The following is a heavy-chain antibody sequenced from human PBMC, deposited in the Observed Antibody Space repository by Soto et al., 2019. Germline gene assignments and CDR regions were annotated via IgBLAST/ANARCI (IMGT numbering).Heavy chain of an antibody. J-gene: IGHJ5*02. CDR3: ARGHIVVVTAIPGLFDP. CDR1: GGTFSSYA. D-gene: IGHD2-21*02. CDR2: IIPIFGTA. Sequence: QVQLVQSGAEVKKPGSSVKVSCKASGGTFSSYAISWVRQAPGQGLEWMGGIIPIFGTANYAQKFQGRVTITADESTSTAYMELRSLRSEDTAVYYCARGHIVVVTAIPGLFDPWGQGTLVTVSS. V-gene: IGHV1-69*01.